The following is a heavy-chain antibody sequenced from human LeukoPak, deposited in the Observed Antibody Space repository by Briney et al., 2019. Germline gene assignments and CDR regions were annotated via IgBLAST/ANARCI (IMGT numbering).Heavy chain of an antibody. V-gene: IGHV1-2*02. CDR3: ARVVSGGVIWAY. CDR1: GYTLSDYY. J-gene: IGHJ4*02. D-gene: IGHD3-16*01. Sequence: ASVKVSCKASGYTLSDYYMHWVRQAPGQGLEWMGWTNPNSGDTKYAQNLQGRVTLTSDTAINTAYMELSRLRSDDTAVYFCARVVSGGVIWAYWGQGTLVTVSS. CDR2: TNPNSGDT.